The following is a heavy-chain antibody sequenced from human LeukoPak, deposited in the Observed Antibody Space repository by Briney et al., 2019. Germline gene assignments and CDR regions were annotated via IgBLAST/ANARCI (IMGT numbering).Heavy chain of an antibody. CDR1: GYTFTNYG. Sequence: ASVKVSCRTSGYTFTNYGVTWVRQAPGQGLEWMGWVTAYNGNTKYAQNLQGRVTMTTDTSTSTVYMELRYLRSDDTAVYYCARDRGKYHGSGTPTMDVWRQGTTVTVSS. CDR3: ARDRGKYHGSGTPTMDV. J-gene: IGHJ6*02. V-gene: IGHV1-18*01. CDR2: VTAYNGNT. D-gene: IGHD3-10*01.